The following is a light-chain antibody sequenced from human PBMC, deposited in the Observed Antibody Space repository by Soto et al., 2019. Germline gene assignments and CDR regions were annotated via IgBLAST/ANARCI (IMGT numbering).Light chain of an antibody. J-gene: IGLJ1*01. V-gene: IGLV1-40*01. CDR2: HNS. CDR3: QSYDSSLSGSRV. Sequence: QAVVTQPPSVSGVPGQRVTISCTGSSSNIGAGYDVHWYQQLPGTAPKLLIYHNSNRPSGVPDRFSGSKSGTSASLAITGLQAEDEADYYCQSYDSSLSGSRVFGTGTKLTVL. CDR1: SSNIGAGYD.